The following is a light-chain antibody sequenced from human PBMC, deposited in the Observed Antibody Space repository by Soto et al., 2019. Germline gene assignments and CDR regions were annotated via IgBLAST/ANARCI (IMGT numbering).Light chain of an antibody. V-gene: IGLV1-44*01. J-gene: IGLJ1*01. CDR3: AAWDDSLNGFYV. CDR2: YDN. CDR1: RSNIGSNS. Sequence: QSVLTQPPSASGTPGQSVTISCSGSRSNIGSNSVNWYRQLPGTAPKLLIYYDNQRRSGVPDRFSGSKSGTSASLAISGLQSDDESDYFCAAWDDSLNGFYVFGTGTKLTVL.